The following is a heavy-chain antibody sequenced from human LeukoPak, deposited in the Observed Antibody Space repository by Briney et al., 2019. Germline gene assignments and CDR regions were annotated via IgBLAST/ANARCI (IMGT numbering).Heavy chain of an antibody. CDR3: ARGSYGSGSYYNFYFDL. CDR2: IYTSGST. Sequence: SETLSLTCAVYGGSFSGYYWSWIRQPAGKGLEWIGRIYTSGSTNYNPSLKSRVTMSVDTSKNQFSLKLSSVTAADTAVYYCARGSYGSGSYYNFYFDLWGRGTLVTVSS. J-gene: IGHJ2*01. CDR1: GGSFSGYY. D-gene: IGHD3-10*01. V-gene: IGHV4-59*10.